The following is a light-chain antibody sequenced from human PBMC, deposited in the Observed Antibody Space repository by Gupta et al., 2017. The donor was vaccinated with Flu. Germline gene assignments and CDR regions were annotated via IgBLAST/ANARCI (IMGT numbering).Light chain of an antibody. CDR1: QDINNY. CDR2: DAS. J-gene: IGKJ4*01. Sequence: DIQMTQSPSSLSASVGDRVTITCQASQDINNYLNWYQQKPGKAPKLLIYDASTLETGVPSRFSGSGSGTDFTFTISSLQPEDIATYYCLQYANLPRTFGGGTKVEIK. V-gene: IGKV1-33*01. CDR3: LQYANLPRT.